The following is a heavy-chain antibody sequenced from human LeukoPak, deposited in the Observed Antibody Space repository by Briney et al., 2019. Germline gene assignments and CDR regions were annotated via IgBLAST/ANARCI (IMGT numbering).Heavy chain of an antibody. V-gene: IGHV4-59*01. CDR3: AQLYGSGSYFDY. CDR1: GGSISSYY. CDR2: IYYSGST. J-gene: IGHJ4*02. D-gene: IGHD3-10*01. Sequence: SETLSLTCTVSGGSISSYYWSWIRQPPGKGLEWIGYIYYSGSTNYNPSLKSRVTISVDTSKNQFSLKLSSVTAADTAVYYCAQLYGSGSYFDYWGQGTLVTVSS.